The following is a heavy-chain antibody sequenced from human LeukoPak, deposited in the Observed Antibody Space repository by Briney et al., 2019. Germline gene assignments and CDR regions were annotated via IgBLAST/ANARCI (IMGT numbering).Heavy chain of an antibody. D-gene: IGHD4-17*01. V-gene: IGHV4-39*07. CDR3: ARGTMTTVTYYFDY. CDR1: GGSISSSIYY. Sequence: SETLSLTCTVSGGSISSSIYYWGWIRQPPGKGLEWIGSIYYSGSTYYNPSLKSRVTISVDTSKNQFSLKLSSVTAADTAVYYCARGTMTTVTYYFDYWGQGTLVTVSS. CDR2: IYYSGST. J-gene: IGHJ4*02.